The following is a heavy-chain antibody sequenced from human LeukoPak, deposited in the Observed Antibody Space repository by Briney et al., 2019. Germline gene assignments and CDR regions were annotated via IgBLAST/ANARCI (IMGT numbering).Heavy chain of an antibody. V-gene: IGHV4-59*08. CDR1: GGSINSYY. D-gene: IGHD3-16*01. J-gene: IGHJ4*02. Sequence: SETLSLTCTVSGGSINSYYWSWIRQPPGKGLEWIGYISYSGSTSYNPSLKSRATISVETSKNQFSLKLTSVTAADTAVYYCARHGGFASPLGYWGQGTLVTVSS. CDR2: ISYSGST. CDR3: ARHGGFASPLGY.